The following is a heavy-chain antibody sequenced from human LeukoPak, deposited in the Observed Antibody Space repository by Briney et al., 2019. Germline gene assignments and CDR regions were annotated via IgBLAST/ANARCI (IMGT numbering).Heavy chain of an antibody. CDR1: GYTFTGYY. CDR3: ARDPKTHYDSSGYYSYYYYGMDV. J-gene: IGHJ6*02. Sequence: SVKVSCKASGYTFTGYYIHWVRQAPGQGLEWMGGIIPIFGTANYAQKFQGRVTITADESTSTAYMELSSLRSEDTAVYYCARDPKTHYDSSGYYSYYYYGMDVWGQGTTVTVSS. V-gene: IGHV1-69*13. D-gene: IGHD3-22*01. CDR2: IIPIFGTA.